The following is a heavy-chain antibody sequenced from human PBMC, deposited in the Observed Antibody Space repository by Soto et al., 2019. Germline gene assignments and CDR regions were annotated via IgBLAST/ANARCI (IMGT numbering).Heavy chain of an antibody. D-gene: IGHD3-10*01. CDR3: ARAFLPQILWFGELFRKNWFDP. CDR2: MNPNSGKT. J-gene: IGHJ5*02. V-gene: IGHV1-8*02. Sequence: GASVKVSCKASGYTFTSYGISWVRQAPGQGLEWLGWMNPNSGKTGSAQNIQGRVTMTRNTSINTAYMELNSLRSEDTAVYYCARAFLPQILWFGELFRKNWFDPWGQGTLVTVSS. CDR1: GYTFTSYG.